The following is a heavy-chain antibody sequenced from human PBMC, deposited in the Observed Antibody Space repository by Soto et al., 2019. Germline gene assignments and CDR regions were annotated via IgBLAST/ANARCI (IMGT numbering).Heavy chain of an antibody. CDR1: GGSISSSSYY. CDR3: TTQGFGILHGLVDV. CDR2: IFYSGST. D-gene: IGHD3-10*01. J-gene: IGHJ6*02. Sequence: PSETLSLTCTVSGGSISSSSYYWGWIRQPPGKGLEWIGSIFYSGSTYYNPSLKSRVIISVDTSKNQVSLNLVPVTAADTAVYYCTTQGFGILHGLVDVWGQGTTVTVSS. V-gene: IGHV4-39*07.